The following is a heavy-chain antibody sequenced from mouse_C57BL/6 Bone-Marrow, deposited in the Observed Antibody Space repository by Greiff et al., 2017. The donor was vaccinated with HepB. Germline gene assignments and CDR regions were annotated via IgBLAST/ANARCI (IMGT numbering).Heavy chain of an antibody. V-gene: IGHV14-1*01. D-gene: IGHD2-3*01. CDR2: IDPEDGDT. Sequence: PEQGLEWIGRIDPEDGDTEYAPKFQGKATMTADTSSNTAYLQLSSLTSEDTAFYYCNTWGGDGYYWGQGTTLTVSS. J-gene: IGHJ2*01. CDR3: NTWGGDGYY.